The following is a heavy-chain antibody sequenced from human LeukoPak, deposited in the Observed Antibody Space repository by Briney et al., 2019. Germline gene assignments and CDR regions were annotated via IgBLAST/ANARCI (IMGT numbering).Heavy chain of an antibody. Sequence: GGSLRLSCAASGFSFRDYWMTWVRQAPGRGLEWVANMNQDGSNLKYGDSVKGRFTISRDNAKNSLYLQMDSLRAEDTAVYYCARDLGWYFDLWGRGTLVTVSS. CDR2: MNQDGSNL. CDR1: GFSFRDYW. V-gene: IGHV3-7*01. CDR3: ARDLGWYFDL. J-gene: IGHJ2*01.